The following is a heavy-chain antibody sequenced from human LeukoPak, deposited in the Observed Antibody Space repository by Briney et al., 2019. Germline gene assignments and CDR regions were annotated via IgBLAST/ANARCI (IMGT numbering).Heavy chain of an antibody. Sequence: PGGSLRLSCAASGFTFNTYGINWVRQAPGKGMEWVSYISSGSNTIKYADSVKGRFTISRDDDKNSLYLQMDNLRAEDTAVYYCARETGYLDYWGQGTPVTVSS. D-gene: IGHD3-9*01. CDR2: ISSGSNTI. CDR3: ARETGYLDY. J-gene: IGHJ4*02. V-gene: IGHV3-48*01. CDR1: GFTFNTYG.